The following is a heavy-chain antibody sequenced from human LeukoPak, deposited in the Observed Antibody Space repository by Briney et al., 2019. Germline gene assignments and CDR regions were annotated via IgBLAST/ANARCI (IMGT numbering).Heavy chain of an antibody. Sequence: PGGSLRLSCAASGFTFSSYGMSWVRQAPGKGLQWVSAIDGGGVSTYYADSVRGRFTISRDNSKNTLYLQMNSLRAEDTAVYYCARMILGGYYYYGMDVWGQGTTVTVSS. CDR3: ARMILGGYYYYGMDV. D-gene: IGHD3-10*01. J-gene: IGHJ6*02. V-gene: IGHV3-23*01. CDR2: IDGGGVST. CDR1: GFTFSSYG.